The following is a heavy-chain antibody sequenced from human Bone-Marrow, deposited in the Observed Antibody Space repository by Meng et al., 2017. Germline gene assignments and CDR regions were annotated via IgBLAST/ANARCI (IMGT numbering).Heavy chain of an antibody. CDR1: GFTFSSYS. Sequence: GRLGGCGGGLVKRGGSVRLSCAASGFTFSSYSMNWVRQAPGKGLEWVSSISSSSSYIYYADSVKGRFTISRDNAKNTLYLQMNSLRAEDTAVYYCARDSDLFDYWGQGTLVTVSS. CDR3: ARDSDLFDY. V-gene: IGHV3-21*01. CDR2: ISSSSSYI. J-gene: IGHJ4*02.